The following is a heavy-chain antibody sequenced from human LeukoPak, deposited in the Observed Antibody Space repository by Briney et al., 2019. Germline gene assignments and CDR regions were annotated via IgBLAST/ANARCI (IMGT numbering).Heavy chain of an antibody. J-gene: IGHJ4*02. CDR2: ININSGGI. D-gene: IGHD3-3*01. V-gene: IGHV1-2*06. Sequence: ASVKVSCKASGYTFIGYWIHWVRQAPGQGLEWMGRININSGGINYAQKFQGRVTMTRATSIGTAYMELSRLRFDDTAVYYCARDRDGGVGTIDYWGQGTLVPVSS. CDR3: ARDRDGGVGTIDY. CDR1: GYTFIGYW.